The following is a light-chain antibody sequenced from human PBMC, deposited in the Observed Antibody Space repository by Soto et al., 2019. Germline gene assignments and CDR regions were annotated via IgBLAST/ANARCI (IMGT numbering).Light chain of an antibody. V-gene: IGLV2-14*03. Sequence: QSALTQPASVSGSPGQSITISCTGTSSDVGGYSYVSWYQHHPGKAPKLMIYDVSSRPSGVSNRFSGSKSGNTASLTISGLQAEDEADYYCSSYTSSSTLYVFGTGIKLTVL. CDR2: DVS. CDR1: SSDVGGYSY. J-gene: IGLJ1*01. CDR3: SSYTSSSTLYV.